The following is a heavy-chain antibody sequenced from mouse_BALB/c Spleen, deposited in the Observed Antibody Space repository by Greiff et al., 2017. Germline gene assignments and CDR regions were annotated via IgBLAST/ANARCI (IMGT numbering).Heavy chain of an antibody. CDR3: ARWYYGSDYAMDY. Sequence: LVKTGASVKISCTASGYSFTGYYMPWVKQSHGKSLEWIGYISCYNSATSYNQKFKGKATFTVDTSSSTANMQFNSLTSEDSAVYYCARWYYGSDYAMDYWGQGTSVTVSA. CDR2: ISCYNSAT. CDR1: GYSFTGYY. V-gene: IGHV1S34*01. J-gene: IGHJ4*01. D-gene: IGHD1-1*01.